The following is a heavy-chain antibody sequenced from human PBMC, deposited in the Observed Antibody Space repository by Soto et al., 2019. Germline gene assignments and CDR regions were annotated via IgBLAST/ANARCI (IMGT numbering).Heavy chain of an antibody. CDR2: IIPIFGTA. Sequence: QVQMVQSGAEVKKPGSSVKVSCKASGGTFSSYAISWVRQAPGQGHEWMGGIIPIFGTANYAQKFQGRVTITADESTSTAYMELSSLRSEDTAVYYCALHYGSGSNYYYYGMDVWGQGTTVTVSS. J-gene: IGHJ6*02. CDR3: ALHYGSGSNYYYYGMDV. V-gene: IGHV1-69*12. CDR1: GGTFSSYA. D-gene: IGHD3-10*01.